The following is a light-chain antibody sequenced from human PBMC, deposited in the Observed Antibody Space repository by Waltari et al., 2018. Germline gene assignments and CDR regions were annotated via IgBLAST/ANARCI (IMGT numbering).Light chain of an antibody. CDR1: SSNIGSNY. J-gene: IGLJ1*01. CDR2: RNN. CDR3: AAWDDSLSGLYV. Sequence: QSVLTQPPSASGTPGQRVTISCSGSSSNIGSNYVYWYQQLPGTAPKLLIYRNNQRPSGVPARFSGSKSGTSASLASSGLRSEDEADYYCAAWDDSLSGLYVFGTGTKVTVL. V-gene: IGLV1-47*01.